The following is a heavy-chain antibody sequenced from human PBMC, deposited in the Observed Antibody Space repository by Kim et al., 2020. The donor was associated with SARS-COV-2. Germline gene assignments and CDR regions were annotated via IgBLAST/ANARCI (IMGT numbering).Heavy chain of an antibody. CDR3: ARQGLADYYGSGSYYVDY. J-gene: IGHJ4*02. CDR1: GYSFTSYW. CDR2: IDPSDSYT. Sequence: GESLKISCQGSGYSFTSYWISWVRQMPGKGLEWMGRIDPSDSYTNYSPSFQGHVTISADKSISTAYLQWSSLKASDTAMYYCARQGLADYYGSGSYYVDYWGQGTLVTVSS. D-gene: IGHD3-10*01. V-gene: IGHV5-10-1*01.